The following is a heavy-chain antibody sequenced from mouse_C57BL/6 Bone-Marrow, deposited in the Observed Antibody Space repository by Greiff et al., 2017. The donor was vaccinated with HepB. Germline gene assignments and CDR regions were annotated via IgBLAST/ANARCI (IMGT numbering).Heavy chain of an antibody. Sequence: EVKLMESGEGLVKPGGSLKLSCAASGFTFSSYAMSWVRQTPEKRLEWVAYISSGGDYIYYADTVKGRFTISRDNARNTLYLQMSSLKSEDTAMYYCTRDNDYGSSYWYFDVWGTGTTVTVSS. CDR2: ISSGGDYI. D-gene: IGHD1-1*01. CDR1: GFTFSSYA. V-gene: IGHV5-9-1*02. CDR3: TRDNDYGSSYWYFDV. J-gene: IGHJ1*03.